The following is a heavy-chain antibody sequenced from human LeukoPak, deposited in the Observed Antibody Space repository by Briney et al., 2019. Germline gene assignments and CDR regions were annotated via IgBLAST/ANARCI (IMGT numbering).Heavy chain of an antibody. V-gene: IGHV3-30-3*01. J-gene: IGHJ4*02. D-gene: IGHD5-24*01. CDR3: AKDLERWLQLGLFDY. CDR1: GFTFSSYA. CDR2: ISYDGSNK. Sequence: GGSLRLSCAASGFTFSSYAMHWVRQAPGKGLEWVAVISYDGSNKYYADSVKGRFTISRDNAKNSLYLQMNSLRAEDTALYYCAKDLERWLQLGLFDYWGQGTLVTVSS.